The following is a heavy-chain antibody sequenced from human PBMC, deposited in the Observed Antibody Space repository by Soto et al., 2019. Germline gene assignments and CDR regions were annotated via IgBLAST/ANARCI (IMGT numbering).Heavy chain of an antibody. J-gene: IGHJ4*02. D-gene: IGHD1-1*01. CDR1: GYTFSDYY. Sequence: ASVKVSCKASGYTFSDYYIHWVRQAPGQGLEWMGWINPNSGGTKYAPKFQGGVTMTRNTSITTAYMELSRLRSGDTAVYYCAREQATAKPEGVDFWGQGTLVTVSS. V-gene: IGHV1-2*02. CDR3: AREQATAKPEGVDF. CDR2: INPNSGGT.